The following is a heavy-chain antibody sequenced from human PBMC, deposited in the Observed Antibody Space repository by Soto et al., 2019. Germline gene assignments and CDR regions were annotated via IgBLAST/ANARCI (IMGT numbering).Heavy chain of an antibody. D-gene: IGHD3-10*01. Sequence: QVQLVQSGAEVKKPGSSVKVSCKASGGTFSSYAISWVRQAPGQGLEWMGGIIPLFGTANYAQKFQGRVTITADKSTSTAYMELSSLRSEDTAVYYCARALLSMVRGIYYYYYYGMDVWGQGTTVTVSS. J-gene: IGHJ6*02. V-gene: IGHV1-69*06. CDR3: ARALLSMVRGIYYYYYYGMDV. CDR2: IIPLFGTA. CDR1: GGTFSSYA.